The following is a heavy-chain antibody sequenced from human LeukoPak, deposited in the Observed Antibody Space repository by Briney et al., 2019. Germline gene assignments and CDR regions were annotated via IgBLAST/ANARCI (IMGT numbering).Heavy chain of an antibody. CDR3: AREADDGVYYFDY. J-gene: IGHJ4*02. V-gene: IGHV3-7*01. D-gene: IGHD3-16*01. Sequence: GGSMRLSCAASGFTFSSYWMSWVRQAPGKGLEWVANIKRDGSEKYYVDSVKGRFTISRDNAKNSLYLQINSLRVEDTAVYYCAREADDGVYYFDYWGQGTLVTVSS. CDR2: IKRDGSEK. CDR1: GFTFSSYW.